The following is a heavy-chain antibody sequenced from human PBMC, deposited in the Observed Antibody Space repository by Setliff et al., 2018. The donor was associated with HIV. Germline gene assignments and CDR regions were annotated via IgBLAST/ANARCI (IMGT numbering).Heavy chain of an antibody. Sequence: PGGSLRLSCAASGITFSSYGLQWFRQGPGKGLEWASGISGSGDSTYYAESVKGRFTISRDNSKNTMFLQMNNLRAEDTAFYYCAKDYTPTFWEYNWFDLWGQGTLVTVSS. V-gene: IGHV3-23*01. D-gene: IGHD3-3*01. J-gene: IGHJ5*02. CDR2: ISGSGDST. CDR3: AKDYTPTFWEYNWFDL. CDR1: GITFSSYG.